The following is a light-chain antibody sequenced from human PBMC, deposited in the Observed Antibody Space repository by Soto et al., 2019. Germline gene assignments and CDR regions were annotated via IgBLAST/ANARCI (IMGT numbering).Light chain of an antibody. CDR1: GSNIGSNY. Sequence: QAVVTQPPSASGTPGQRVTISCSGSGSNIGSNYVFWYQQLPGTAPKLLTYRNNQRPSGVPGRFSGSKSGTSASLAISGLRSEDEGDYYCAAWDDSLRGVVFGGGTKLTVL. J-gene: IGLJ2*01. CDR2: RNN. CDR3: AAWDDSLRGVV. V-gene: IGLV1-47*01.